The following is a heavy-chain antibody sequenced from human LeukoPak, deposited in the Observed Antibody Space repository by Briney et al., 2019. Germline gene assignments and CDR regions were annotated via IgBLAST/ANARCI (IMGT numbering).Heavy chain of an antibody. D-gene: IGHD1-26*01. Sequence: GGSLRLSCAASGFPFSSYGMSWVRQAPGKGLEWVSSISGNGRYTYYADSVKGRFSISRDNSKNTLYLQMNSLRAEDTAVYYCARDLWELLLSGTGDAFDIWGQGTMVTVSS. CDR2: ISGNGRYT. V-gene: IGHV3-23*01. CDR1: GFPFSSYG. CDR3: ARDLWELLLSGTGDAFDI. J-gene: IGHJ3*02.